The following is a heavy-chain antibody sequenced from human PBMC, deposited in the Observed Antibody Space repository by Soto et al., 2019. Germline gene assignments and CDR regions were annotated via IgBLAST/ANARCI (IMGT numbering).Heavy chain of an antibody. CDR2: TYYRSKWYN. Sequence: SQTLSLTCAISGDSVSSNSAAWNWIRQSPSRGLEWLGRTYYRSKWYNDYAVSVKSRITINPDTSKNQFSLQLSSVTPEDTAVYYCARDLMIAVAGSFDYWGQGTLVTVSS. J-gene: IGHJ4*02. CDR1: GDSVSSNSAA. V-gene: IGHV6-1*01. D-gene: IGHD6-19*01. CDR3: ARDLMIAVAGSFDY.